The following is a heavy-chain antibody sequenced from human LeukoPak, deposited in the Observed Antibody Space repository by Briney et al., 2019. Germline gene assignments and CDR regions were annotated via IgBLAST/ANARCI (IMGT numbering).Heavy chain of an antibody. CDR2: IDNRGST. CDR3: ARDSDSGFQ. Sequence: PSETLSLTCTVSGGSFNFYFWHWIRQPPGKGLEWIGEIDNRGSTSYTPSLRGRVIVSVDTPRNDVSLKLTSVTAADTAVYYCARDSDSGFQWGQGTLVTVSS. D-gene: IGHD3-10*01. CDR1: GGSFNFYF. V-gene: IGHV4-34*01. J-gene: IGHJ1*01.